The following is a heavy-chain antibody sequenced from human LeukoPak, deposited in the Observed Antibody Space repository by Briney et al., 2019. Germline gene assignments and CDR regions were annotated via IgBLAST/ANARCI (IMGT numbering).Heavy chain of an antibody. CDR1: GFTFSNYA. J-gene: IGHJ4*02. Sequence: GGSVRLSCAASGFTFSNYAMHWARQAPGKGLEWVAFISHDRSNNCHAASVKGRFTISRDNSKNTLYLQMNSLTDEDTAVYCCARDLSGSYMSDYWGEGT. V-gene: IGHV3-30-3*01. CDR2: ISHDRSNN. D-gene: IGHD3-10*01. CDR3: ARDLSGSYMSDY.